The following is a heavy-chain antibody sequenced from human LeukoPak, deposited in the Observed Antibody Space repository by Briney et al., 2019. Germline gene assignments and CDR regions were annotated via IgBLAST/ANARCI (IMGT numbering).Heavy chain of an antibody. CDR2: INTNTGNP. V-gene: IGHV7-4-1*02. CDR3: ARGTCSGGSCSYAY. J-gene: IGHJ4*02. D-gene: IGHD2-15*01. CDR1: GNTFTRYG. Sequence: ASVKVSCKASGNTFTRYGMNWVRRAPGQGLEWMGWINTNTGNPTYAQGFTGRFVFSLDTSVSTAYLHISSLKAEDTAVYYCARGTCSGGSCSYAYWGQGTLVTVSS.